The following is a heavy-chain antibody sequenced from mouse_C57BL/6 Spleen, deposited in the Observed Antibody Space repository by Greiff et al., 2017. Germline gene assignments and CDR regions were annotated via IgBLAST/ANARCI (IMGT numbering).Heavy chain of an antibody. CDR2: IDPSDSET. V-gene: IGHV1-52*01. CDR3: ARKANWGFDY. D-gene: IGHD4-1*01. CDR1: GYTFTSYW. J-gene: IGHJ2*01. Sequence: QVQLQQPGAELVRPGSSVQLSCKASGYTFTSYWMHWVKQRPIQGLEWIGNIDPSDSETHYNQKFKDKATLTVDKSSSTAYMQLSSLTSEDSAVYYCARKANWGFDYWGQGTTLTVSS.